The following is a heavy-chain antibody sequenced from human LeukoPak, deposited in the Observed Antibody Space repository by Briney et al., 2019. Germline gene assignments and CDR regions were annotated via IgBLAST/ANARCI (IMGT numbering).Heavy chain of an antibody. J-gene: IGHJ4*02. CDR1: GFTFSSYM. Sequence: GGSLRLSCAASGFTFSSYMMNWVRQAPGKGLEWVSSINSGSTYTYYTESVKGRFTVSRDNAKNSLFLQMDSLRAEDTAIYYCARSLTTLTYEGYWGQGTLVTVSS. D-gene: IGHD1-1*01. CDR3: ARSLTTLTYEGY. CDR2: INSGSTYT. V-gene: IGHV3-21*01.